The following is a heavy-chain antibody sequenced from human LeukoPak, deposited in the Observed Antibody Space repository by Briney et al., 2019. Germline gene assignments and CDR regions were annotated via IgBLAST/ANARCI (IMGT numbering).Heavy chain of an antibody. CDR1: GFTFSSFS. J-gene: IGHJ4*02. CDR2: ISRSGDAT. V-gene: IGHV3-23*01. Sequence: GGSLRLSCAASGFTFSSFSMAWVRQAPGKGPEWVSTISRSGDATYYADSVKGRFTISRDNSWNTLYLQMSSLRVDDTALYYCARGSLGSWFFFDYWGQGTLVTASP. CDR3: ARGSLGSWFFFDY. D-gene: IGHD6-13*01.